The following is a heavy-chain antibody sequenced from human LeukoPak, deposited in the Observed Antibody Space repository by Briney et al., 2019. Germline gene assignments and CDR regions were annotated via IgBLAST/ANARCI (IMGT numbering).Heavy chain of an antibody. Sequence: SETLSLTCTVSGGSISSGTYYWGWIRQPPGKGLEWIGNIYYSGNTYYNPSLKSRVTISVDTSKNQFSLKLSSVTAADTAVYYCARARDGYNTLDYWGQGTLVTVSS. CDR2: IYYSGNT. D-gene: IGHD5-24*01. CDR1: GGSISSGTYY. V-gene: IGHV4-39*01. J-gene: IGHJ4*02. CDR3: ARARDGYNTLDY.